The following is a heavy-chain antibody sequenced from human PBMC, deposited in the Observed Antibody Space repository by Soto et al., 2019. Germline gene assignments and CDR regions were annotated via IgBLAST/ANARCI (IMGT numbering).Heavy chain of an antibody. CDR1: GGSISSYY. J-gene: IGHJ6*02. D-gene: IGHD2-21*02. Sequence: PSETLSLTCTVSGGSISSYYWSWIRQPAGKGLEWIGRIYTSGNTRYNPSLKSRVTISKDTSKNELSLELNSVTVADTAVYYCATCRLRECYYAMGIWGQGTTVAVSS. V-gene: IGHV4-4*07. CDR2: IYTSGNT. CDR3: ATCRLRECYYAMGI.